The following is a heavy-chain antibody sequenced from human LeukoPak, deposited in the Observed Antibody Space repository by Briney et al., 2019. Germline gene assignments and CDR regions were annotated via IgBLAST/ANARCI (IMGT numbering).Heavy chain of an antibody. V-gene: IGHV3-30-3*01. J-gene: IGHJ6*02. D-gene: IGHD3-3*01. CDR1: GFTFSSYA. CDR3: ARDREFITIFGVVINRKDYYYYYGMDV. Sequence: PGGSLRLSCAASGFTFSSYAMHWVRQAPGKGLEWVAVISYDGSNKYYADSVKGRFTISRDNSKNTLYLQMNSLRAEDTAVYYCARDREFITIFGVVINRKDYYYYYGMDVWGQGTTVTVSS. CDR2: ISYDGSNK.